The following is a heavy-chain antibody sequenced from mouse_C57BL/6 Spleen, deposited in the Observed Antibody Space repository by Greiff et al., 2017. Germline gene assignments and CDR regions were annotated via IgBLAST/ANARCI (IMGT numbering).Heavy chain of an antibody. CDR1: GYTFTSSW. D-gene: IGHD1-3*01. V-gene: IGHV1-69*01. Sequence: VQLQQPGAELVMPGASVKLSCKASGYTFTSSWMHWVKQRPGQGLEWIGEIDPSASSTPYPQKFQGTSTLTVDNSSSTAYMQLSSLTSEDAAGYYCARVYSEAMDDWGQGTSVTVSS. CDR3: ARVYSEAMDD. J-gene: IGHJ4*01. CDR2: IDPSASST.